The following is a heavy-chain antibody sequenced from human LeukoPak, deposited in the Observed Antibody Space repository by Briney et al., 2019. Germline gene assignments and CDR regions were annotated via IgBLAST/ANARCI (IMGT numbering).Heavy chain of an antibody. CDR1: GFTFSSYW. D-gene: IGHD3-10*01. V-gene: IGHV3-7*01. CDR3: ARDMIRGVISPQYYCYYGMDV. CDR2: IKQDGSEK. Sequence: GGSLRLSCAASGFTFSSYWMSWVRQAPGKGLEWVANIKQDGSEKYYVDSVKGRFTISRDNAKNSLYLQMNSLRAEDTAVYYCARDMIRGVISPQYYCYYGMDVWGKGTTVTVSS. J-gene: IGHJ6*04.